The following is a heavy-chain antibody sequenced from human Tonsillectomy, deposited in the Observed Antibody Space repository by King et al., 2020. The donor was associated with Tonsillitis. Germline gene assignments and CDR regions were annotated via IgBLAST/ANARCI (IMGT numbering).Heavy chain of an antibody. CDR1: GYNFASYW. J-gene: IGHJ4*02. CDR3: ARHSGDSSGLGGFDY. CDR2: IFPGDSDT. Sequence: DVQLVESGAEVKKPGESLRISCKGSGYNFASYWIGWVRQMPGKGLEWMGIIFPGDSDTRYSPSFQGQVTIAADKSIKTAHLQWGSLKASDTAMYYCARHSGDSSGLGGFDYWGQGTLVTVSS. V-gene: IGHV5-51*01. D-gene: IGHD6-19*01.